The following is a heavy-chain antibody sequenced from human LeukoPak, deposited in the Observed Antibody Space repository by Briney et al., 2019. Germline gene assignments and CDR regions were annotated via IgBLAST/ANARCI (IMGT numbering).Heavy chain of an antibody. CDR1: GDSISSGGNY. D-gene: IGHD2-8*02. CDR3: ARDVLRYYFDS. CDR2: IYHSGNT. V-gene: IGHV4-31*03. Sequence: PSETLSLTCTVSGDSISSGGNYWSWIRQRPEQGLEWIGCIYHSGNTYYNPSLKSRLTMSVDTSKNQFSLKLSSVTAADTAVYYCARDVLRYYFDSWGQGTLVTVSP. J-gene: IGHJ4*02.